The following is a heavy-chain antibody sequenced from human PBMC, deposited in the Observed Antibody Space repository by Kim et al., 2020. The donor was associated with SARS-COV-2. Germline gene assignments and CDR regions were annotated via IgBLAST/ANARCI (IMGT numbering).Heavy chain of an antibody. V-gene: IGHV4-34*01. D-gene: IGHD2-2*01. J-gene: IGHJ6*02. CDR2: INHSGST. Sequence: SETLSLTCAVYGGSFSGYYWSWIRQPPGKGLEWIGEINHSGSTNYNPSLKSRVTISVDTSKNQFSLKLSSVTAADTAVYYCARGCWGGDIVVVPAAIGGYYYYGMDVWGQGTTVTVSS. CDR3: ARGCWGGDIVVVPAAIGGYYYYGMDV. CDR1: GGSFSGYY.